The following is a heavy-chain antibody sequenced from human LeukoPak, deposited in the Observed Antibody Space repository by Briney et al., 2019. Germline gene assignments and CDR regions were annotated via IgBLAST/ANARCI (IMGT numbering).Heavy chain of an antibody. Sequence: PGGSLRLSCATSGFAFSYYWMAWVRQAPGKGLEWVANIKQDGNEKYYVDSVKGRFTISRNNTKNSLYLQRNSLRDEDTALYNFSRAVAGGRYFDYWGQGTLVTVSS. CDR2: IKQDGNEK. J-gene: IGHJ4*02. D-gene: IGHD6-19*01. CDR1: GFAFSYYW. V-gene: IGHV3-7*01. CDR3: SRAVAGGRYFDY.